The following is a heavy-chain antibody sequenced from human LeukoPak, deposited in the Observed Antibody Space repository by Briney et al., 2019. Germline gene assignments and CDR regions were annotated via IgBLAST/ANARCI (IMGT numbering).Heavy chain of an antibody. J-gene: IGHJ4*02. Sequence: SQTLSLTCAISGGSVSSNSPAWNWIRQSPSRGLEWLGRTYYRSKWYNDYAESVKSRITINPDTSKNQFSLQLNSVTPEDTAVYYCAREQYYFDYWGQGTLVTVSS. CDR3: AREQYYFDY. D-gene: IGHD4-11*01. CDR2: TYYRSKWYN. V-gene: IGHV6-1*01. CDR1: GGSVSSNSPA.